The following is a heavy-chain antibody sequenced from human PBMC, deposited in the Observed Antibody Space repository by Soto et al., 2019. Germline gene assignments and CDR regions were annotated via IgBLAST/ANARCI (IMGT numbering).Heavy chain of an antibody. V-gene: IGHV1-2*04. J-gene: IGHJ5*02. CDR3: ARPGGDTAMARHDANWFDP. Sequence: ASVKVSCKASGYTFTGYYMHWVRQAPGQGLEWMGWINPNSGGTNYAQKFQGWVTMTRDTSISTAYMELSRLRSDDTAVYYCARPGGDTAMARHDANWFDPWGQGTLVTVSS. CDR1: GYTFTGYY. D-gene: IGHD5-18*01. CDR2: INPNSGGT.